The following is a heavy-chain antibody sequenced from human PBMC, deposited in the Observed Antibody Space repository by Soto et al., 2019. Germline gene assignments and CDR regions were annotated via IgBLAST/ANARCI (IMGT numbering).Heavy chain of an antibody. CDR3: ARRAAVAATGSYYYGLDV. V-gene: IGHV5-51*01. CDR2: IYPGDSDT. J-gene: IGHJ6*02. D-gene: IGHD6-19*01. CDR1: GYSFTSYW. Sequence: LGEPLKISCQGSGYSFTSYWIAWVRQMPGKGLEWMGIIYPGDSDTRYSPSFQGQVTISADKSISTAYLQWNSLKASDTAMYYCARRAAVAATGSYYYGLDVWGQGTTVTVSS.